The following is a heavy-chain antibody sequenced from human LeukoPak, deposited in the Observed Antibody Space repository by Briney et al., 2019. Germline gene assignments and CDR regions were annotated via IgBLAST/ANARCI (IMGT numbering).Heavy chain of an antibody. V-gene: IGHV1-2*02. Sequence: GASVKVSCKASGYTFTGYYMHWVRQAPGQGLEWMGWINPNSGGTNYAQKFQGRVTMTRDTSISTAYMELSRLRSDDTAVYYCARMSLWFGELSDYWGQGTLVTVSS. J-gene: IGHJ4*02. D-gene: IGHD3-10*01. CDR2: INPNSGGT. CDR1: GYTFTGYY. CDR3: ARMSLWFGELSDY.